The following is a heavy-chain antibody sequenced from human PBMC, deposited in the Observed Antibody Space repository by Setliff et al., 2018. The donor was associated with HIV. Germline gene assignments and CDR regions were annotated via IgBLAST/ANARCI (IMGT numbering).Heavy chain of an antibody. V-gene: IGHV5-51*01. D-gene: IGHD3-22*01. J-gene: IGHJ2*01. CDR1: GYNITTYW. CDR3: ARDQGHHFDSRGQVDFDL. Sequence: GESLKISCKASGYNITTYWIAWVRQMPGKGLEWMGIIYPADSDTKYSPSFQGQVTMSVDKSISTAYLQWSSLKASDTAVYYCARDQGHHFDSRGQVDFDLWGRGTLVTVSS. CDR2: IYPADSDT.